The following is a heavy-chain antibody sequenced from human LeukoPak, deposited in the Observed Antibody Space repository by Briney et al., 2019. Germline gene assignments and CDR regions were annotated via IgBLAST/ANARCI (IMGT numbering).Heavy chain of an antibody. CDR3: ARDREYGSGSYYFDY. Sequence: ASVKVSCKASGYTFTGYYMHWVRQAPGQGLEWMGIINPSGGSGSYAQNFYGRVTLTRDTSTSTVYMEVSSLRSEDTAVYYCARDREYGSGSYYFDYWGQGTLVTVSS. CDR1: GYTFTGYY. D-gene: IGHD3-10*01. J-gene: IGHJ4*02. V-gene: IGHV1-46*01. CDR2: INPSGGSG.